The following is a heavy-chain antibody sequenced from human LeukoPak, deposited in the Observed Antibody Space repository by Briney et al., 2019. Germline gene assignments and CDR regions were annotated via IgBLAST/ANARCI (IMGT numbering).Heavy chain of an antibody. CDR2: IYSGST. D-gene: IGHD2-15*01. J-gene: IGHJ6*02. CDR3: ARHVVYYGMDV. CDR1: GDSISGYY. V-gene: IGHV4-59*08. Sequence: PSETLSLTCTVSGDSISGYYWSWIRQPPGKGLEWIGYIYSGSTNYNPSLKSRVTISVDTSKNQFSLKLSSVTAADTAVYYCARHVVYYGMDVWGQGTTVTVSS.